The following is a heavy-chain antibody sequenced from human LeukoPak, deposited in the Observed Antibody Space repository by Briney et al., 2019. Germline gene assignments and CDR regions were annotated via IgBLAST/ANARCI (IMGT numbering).Heavy chain of an antibody. V-gene: IGHV3-48*03. Sequence: GGSRRLSCAPFGFTFSSYEMNWVRQAPGKGLEWVSYIGSSGSPIYYADSVKGRFTISRDNAKNSLYLQMNSLRAEDTAVYYCARGGGEGGYDDYWGQGALVTVSS. D-gene: IGHD5-12*01. CDR3: ARGGGEGGYDDY. CDR1: GFTFSSYE. J-gene: IGHJ4*02. CDR2: IGSSGSPI.